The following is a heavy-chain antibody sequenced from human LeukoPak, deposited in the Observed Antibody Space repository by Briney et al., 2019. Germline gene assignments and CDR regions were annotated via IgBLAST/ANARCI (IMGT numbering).Heavy chain of an antibody. CDR1: GFTFSTYW. CDR3: ARDGGDSGYDLFDY. J-gene: IGHJ4*02. D-gene: IGHD5-12*01. V-gene: IGHV3-7*05. Sequence: PGGSLRLSCVASGFTFSTYWMTWVRQAPGKGLEWVANIKQDGGEQFYVDSVKGRFTISRDNAKNSLCLQMNSLRAEDTAVYYCARDGGDSGYDLFDYWGQGTLVTVSS. CDR2: IKQDGGEQ.